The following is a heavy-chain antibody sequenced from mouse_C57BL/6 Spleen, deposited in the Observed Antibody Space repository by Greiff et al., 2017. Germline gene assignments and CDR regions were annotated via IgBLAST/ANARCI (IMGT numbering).Heavy chain of an antibody. Sequence: VQLQQSGPELVKPGASVKLSCKASGYTFTDYNMHWVKQSNGKCLEWIGIINPNYGTTSYNQKFKGKATLTVDKDSGTAYMQLTSLTSEDSAGYYCESWHGSSSFDYWGQGTTLTVSS. CDR3: ESWHGSSSFDY. D-gene: IGHD1-1*01. CDR2: INPNYGTT. V-gene: IGHV1-39*01. CDR1: GYTFTDYN. J-gene: IGHJ2*01.